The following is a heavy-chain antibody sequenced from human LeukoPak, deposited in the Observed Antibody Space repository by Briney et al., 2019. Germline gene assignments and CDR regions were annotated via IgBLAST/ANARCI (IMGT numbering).Heavy chain of an antibody. CDR1: GFTFSSYT. Sequence: GGSLRLSCAASGFTFSSYTMHWVRQAPGKGLQWVSSITSSGGSTYYADSVKGRFTISRDNSKNTLYLQMNSLRAEDTAVFYCAKDLRGAYWGQGTLVTVSS. J-gene: IGHJ4*02. CDR3: AKDLRGAY. CDR2: ITSSGGST. V-gene: IGHV3-23*01. D-gene: IGHD1-26*01.